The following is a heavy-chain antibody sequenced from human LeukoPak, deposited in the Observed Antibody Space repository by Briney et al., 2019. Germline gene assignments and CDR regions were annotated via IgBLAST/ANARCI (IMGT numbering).Heavy chain of an antibody. CDR1: GFTFSSYT. CDR2: ISSSSSYI. Sequence: GGSLRLSCAASGFTFSSYTMNWVRQAPGKGLEWVSSISSSSSYIYYADSVKGRFSISRDNAKKSLYLQMNILRAEDTAVYYCARDNSLQDMAWWFDPWGQGTLVIVSS. V-gene: IGHV3-21*04. CDR3: ARDNSLQDMAWWFDP. D-gene: IGHD5-24*01. J-gene: IGHJ5*02.